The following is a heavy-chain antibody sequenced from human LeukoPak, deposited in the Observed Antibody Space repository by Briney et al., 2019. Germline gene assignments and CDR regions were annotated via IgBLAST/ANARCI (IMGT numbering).Heavy chain of an antibody. CDR3: ARATMVRGVSDAFDI. V-gene: IGHV4-4*02. J-gene: IGHJ3*02. CDR2: IYHSGST. Sequence: SGALSVTCAVPGGSLSGSNWWSWVRQPPGKGLEWFGEIYHSGSTNYNPSLKSRVTISVDKSKNQFSLKLSSVTAADTAVYYCARATMVRGVSDAFDIWGQGTMVTVSS. D-gene: IGHD3-10*01. CDR1: GGSLSGSNW.